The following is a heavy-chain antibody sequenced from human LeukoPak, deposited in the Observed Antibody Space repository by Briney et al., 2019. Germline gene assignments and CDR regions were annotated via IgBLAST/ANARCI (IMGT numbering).Heavy chain of an antibody. CDR1: GFTVSSNY. CDR2: IKQDGSEK. J-gene: IGHJ4*02. V-gene: IGHV3-7*01. Sequence: PGGSLRLSCAASGFTVSSNYMSWVRQAPGKGLEWVANIKQDGSEKYYVDSVKGRFTISRDNAKNSLYLQMNSLRAEDTAVYYCARDLSLVGATDYWGQGTLVTVSS. CDR3: ARDLSLVGATDY. D-gene: IGHD1-26*01.